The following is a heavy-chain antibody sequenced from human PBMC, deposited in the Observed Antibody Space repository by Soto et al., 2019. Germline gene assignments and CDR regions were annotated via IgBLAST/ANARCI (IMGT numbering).Heavy chain of an antibody. CDR3: ARDTGGSYDY. D-gene: IGHD1-26*01. Sequence: EGQLVQSGGGLVQPGGSLRLSCTASGFAFDDYSMDWVRQVPGKGLEWIGRTRDKPNNYAAEYVASVKGRFTISRDASKDSMYLQMNTVKTEDTAVYYCARDTGGSYDYWGQGALVIVSS. CDR1: GFAFDDYS. V-gene: IGHV3-72*01. CDR2: TRDKPNNYAA. J-gene: IGHJ4*02.